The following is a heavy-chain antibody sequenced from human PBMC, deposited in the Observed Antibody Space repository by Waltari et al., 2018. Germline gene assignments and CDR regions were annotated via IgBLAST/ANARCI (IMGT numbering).Heavy chain of an antibody. CDR3: AREGVVGCSGWYPSPAIDI. D-gene: IGHD6-19*01. Sequence: QVQLVQSGAEVQTPGASVKVSCKASGYTFTSYDINWVRQAPGQGLEWMGRSNPNSCGTNYAHKVQGRVTTTRNTSISTAEKALSRLRSDETAVYSCAREGVVGCSGWYPSPAIDIWGQGTMVTVSS. V-gene: IGHV1-2*06. CDR1: GYTFTSYD. J-gene: IGHJ3*02. CDR2: SNPNSCGT.